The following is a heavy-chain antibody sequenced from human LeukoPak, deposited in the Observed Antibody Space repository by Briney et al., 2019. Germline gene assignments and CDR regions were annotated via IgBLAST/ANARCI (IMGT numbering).Heavy chain of an antibody. J-gene: IGHJ3*02. CDR3: AREEDSSSWYAGAFDI. Sequence: PSETLSLTCSVSGYSISSGYFWGWIRQPPGKGLEWIASLFYSGSTYYNPSLKSRVTISVDTSKNQFSLKLSSVTAADTAVYYCAREEDSSSWYAGAFDIWGQGTMVTVSS. CDR2: LFYSGST. D-gene: IGHD6-13*01. CDR1: GYSISSGYF. V-gene: IGHV4-38-2*02.